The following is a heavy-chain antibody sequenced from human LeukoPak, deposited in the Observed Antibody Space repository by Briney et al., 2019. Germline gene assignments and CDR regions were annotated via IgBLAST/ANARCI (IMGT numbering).Heavy chain of an antibody. Sequence: ASVKVSCKVSGYTLTELSMHWVRQAPGKGLEWMGGFDPEDGETIYAQKFQGRATMTEDTSTDTAYMELSSLRSEDTAVYYCATSPPGLLWFGESHFQHWGQGTLVTVSS. CDR3: ATSPPGLLWFGESHFQH. CDR2: FDPEDGET. D-gene: IGHD3-10*01. V-gene: IGHV1-24*01. J-gene: IGHJ1*01. CDR1: GYTLTELS.